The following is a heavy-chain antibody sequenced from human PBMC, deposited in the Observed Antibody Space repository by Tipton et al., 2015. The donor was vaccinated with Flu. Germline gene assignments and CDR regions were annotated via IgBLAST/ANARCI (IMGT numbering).Heavy chain of an antibody. V-gene: IGHV3-49*03. D-gene: IGHD2/OR15-2a*01. CDR2: IRSKVYGGTT. J-gene: IGHJ4*02. Sequence: SLRLSCTASGFTFGDYAMSWFRQAPGKELEWVGFIRSKVYGGTTEYAASVKGRFTISRDESKSIAYLQMNSLKTEDTAVYYCTYFWPARYWGQGTLVTVSS. CDR3: TYFWPARY. CDR1: GFTFGDYA.